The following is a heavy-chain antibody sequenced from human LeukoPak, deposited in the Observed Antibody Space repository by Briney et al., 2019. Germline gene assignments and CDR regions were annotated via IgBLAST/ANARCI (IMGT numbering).Heavy chain of an antibody. CDR3: ARAPSIAARRRGLTMDY. CDR1: GYTFTGYY. D-gene: IGHD6-6*01. J-gene: IGHJ4*02. V-gene: IGHV1-2*02. CDR2: INPNSGGT. Sequence: ASVKVSCKASGYTFTGYYMHWVRQAPGQGLEWMGWINPNSGGTNYAQKFQGRVTMTRDTSISTAYMELSRLRSDDTAVYYCARAPSIAARRRGLTMDYWGQGTLVTVSS.